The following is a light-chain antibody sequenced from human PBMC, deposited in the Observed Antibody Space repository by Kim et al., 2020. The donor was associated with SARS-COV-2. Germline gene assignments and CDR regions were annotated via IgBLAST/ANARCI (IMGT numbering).Light chain of an antibody. CDR2: AAS. CDR3: LQDSRYPRT. CDR1: QAIRNE. Sequence: ASAGDRVTITCRASQAIRNELGWYQQKPGKAPKVLIYAASTLQSGVSSRFSGSGSGTDFTLTISSLQPEDFATYYCLQDSRYPRTFGEGTKVDIK. J-gene: IGKJ1*01. V-gene: IGKV1-6*01.